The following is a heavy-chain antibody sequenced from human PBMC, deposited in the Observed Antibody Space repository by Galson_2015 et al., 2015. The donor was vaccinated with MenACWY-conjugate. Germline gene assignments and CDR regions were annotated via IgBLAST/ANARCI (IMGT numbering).Heavy chain of an antibody. J-gene: IGHJ6*02. V-gene: IGHV3-23*01. Sequence: SLRLSCAASGFTFSSYAMSWVRQAPGKGLEWVSTISGSGRSTYFADSVKGRFTISRDNSNNTLYLQMNSLRAEDTAVYYCAKDIRGRQDLHYYGMDVWGQGTTVTVSS. D-gene: IGHD3-3*02. CDR3: AKDIRGRQDLHYYGMDV. CDR1: GFTFSSYA. CDR2: ISGSGRST.